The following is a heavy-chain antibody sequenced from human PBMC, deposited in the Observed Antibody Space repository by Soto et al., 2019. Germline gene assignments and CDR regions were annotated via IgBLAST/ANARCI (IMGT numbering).Heavy chain of an antibody. Sequence: ASVKVSCKASGYTFTSYGISWVRQAPVQGLEWMGWISAYNGNTNYAQKLQGRVTMTTDTSTSTAYMELRSLRSDDTAVYYCARERFPIAARPDYYYYGMDVWGQGTTVTVSS. V-gene: IGHV1-18*04. D-gene: IGHD6-6*01. CDR3: ARERFPIAARPDYYYYGMDV. CDR2: ISAYNGNT. CDR1: GYTFTSYG. J-gene: IGHJ6*02.